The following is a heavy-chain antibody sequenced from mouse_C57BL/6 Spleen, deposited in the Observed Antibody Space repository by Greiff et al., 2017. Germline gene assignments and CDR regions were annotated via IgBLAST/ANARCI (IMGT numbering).Heavy chain of an antibody. CDR3: ARVGRSYFDY. CDR1: GYTFTSYW. CDR2: IDPSDSYT. J-gene: IGHJ2*01. V-gene: IGHV1-50*01. Sequence: QVQLQQPGAELVKPGASVKLSCKASGYTFTSYWMQWVKQRPGQGLEWIGEIDPSDSYTNYNQKFKGKATLTVDTSSSTAYMRLSSLTSEDSAVYYCARVGRSYFDYWGQGTTLTVSS. D-gene: IGHD4-1*01.